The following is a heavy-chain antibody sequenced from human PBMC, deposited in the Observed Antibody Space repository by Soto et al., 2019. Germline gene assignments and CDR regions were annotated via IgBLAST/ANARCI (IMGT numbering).Heavy chain of an antibody. V-gene: IGHV4-4*02. J-gene: IGHJ6*03. Sequence: SETLSLTCAVSSGSISSSNWWSWVRQPPGKGLEWIGEIYHSGSTNYNPSLKSRVTISVDKSKNQFSLKLSSVTAADTAVYYCATAWGGYCSGGSCRTRYYYYMDVWGKGTTVTVSS. CDR3: ATAWGGYCSGGSCRTRYYYYMDV. D-gene: IGHD2-15*01. CDR1: SGSISSSNW. CDR2: IYHSGST.